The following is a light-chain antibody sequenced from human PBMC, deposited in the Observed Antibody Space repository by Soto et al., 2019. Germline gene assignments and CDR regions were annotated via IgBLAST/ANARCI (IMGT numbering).Light chain of an antibody. CDR1: QSFSSS. CDR3: QQYNNSPFT. CDR2: DAS. J-gene: IGKJ4*01. V-gene: IGKV3-15*01. Sequence: EIVMTQSPATLSVSPGERATLSCRASQSFSSSLAWYQQKPGQAPRLLIYDASARATGIPARFSGSGSGTEFTLTISSLQSEDFAVYYCQQYNNSPFTFGGGTKVEI.